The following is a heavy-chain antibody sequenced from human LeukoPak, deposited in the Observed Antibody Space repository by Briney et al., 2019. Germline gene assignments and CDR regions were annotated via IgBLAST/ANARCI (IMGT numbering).Heavy chain of an antibody. J-gene: IGHJ4*02. D-gene: IGHD3-22*01. Sequence: SETLSLTCTVSGYSIRSGFYWGWIRQPPGKGLEWIGSIYYSGSTYYNPSLKSRVTISVDTSKNQFSLKLSSVTAADTAVYYCARHYYDSSGSLFDYWGQGTLVTVSS. CDR1: GYSIRSGFY. CDR3: ARHYYDSSGSLFDY. V-gene: IGHV4-38-2*02. CDR2: IYYSGST.